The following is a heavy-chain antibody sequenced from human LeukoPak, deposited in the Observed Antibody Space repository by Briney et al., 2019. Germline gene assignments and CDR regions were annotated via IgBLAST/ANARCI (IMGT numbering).Heavy chain of an antibody. Sequence: SQTLSLTCTVSGGSISSGGYYWSWIRQHPGKGLEWIGYIYYSGSTYYNPSLKSRVTISVDTSMNQFSLKLSSVTAADTAIYYCVKRSPYYFDYWGQGTLVTVSS. CDR1: GGSISSGGYY. V-gene: IGHV4-31*03. CDR3: VKRSPYYFDY. CDR2: IYYSGST. J-gene: IGHJ4*02.